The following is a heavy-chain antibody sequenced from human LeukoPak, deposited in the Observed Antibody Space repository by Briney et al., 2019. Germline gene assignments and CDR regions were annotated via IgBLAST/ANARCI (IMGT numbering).Heavy chain of an antibody. Sequence: GGSLRLSCAASGFTFSSYWMSWVRQAPGKGLEWVANIKQDGSEKYYVDSVKGRFTISRDNAKNSLYLQMNSLRAEDTAVYYRARDPYSGYYGDYYYYYMDLWGQGTTVTISS. J-gene: IGHJ6*03. CDR1: GFTFSSYW. CDR2: IKQDGSEK. CDR3: ARDPYSGYYGDYYYYYMDL. V-gene: IGHV3-7*01. D-gene: IGHD1-26*01.